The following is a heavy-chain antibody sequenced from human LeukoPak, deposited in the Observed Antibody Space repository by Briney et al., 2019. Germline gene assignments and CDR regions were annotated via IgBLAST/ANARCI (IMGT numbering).Heavy chain of an antibody. Sequence: SETLSLTCTVSGGSISSYYWSWIRQPAGKGLEWIGRIYTSGSTNYNPSLKSRVTMSVDTSKNQFSLKLSSVTAADTAVYYCARDNFADSSGPSFPEEYAFDIWGQGTMVTVSS. CDR3: ARDNFADSSGPSFPEEYAFDI. J-gene: IGHJ3*02. CDR2: IYTSGST. D-gene: IGHD3-22*01. CDR1: GGSISSYY. V-gene: IGHV4-4*07.